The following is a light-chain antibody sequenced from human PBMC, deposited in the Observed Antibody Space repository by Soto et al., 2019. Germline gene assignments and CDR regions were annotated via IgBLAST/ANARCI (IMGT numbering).Light chain of an antibody. CDR3: AAWDDRVSGYV. V-gene: IGLV1-47*02. J-gene: IGLJ1*01. CDR1: SSNIGSSY. CDR2: NNN. Sequence: SVLTQPPATSVTPGQRVTLSFSRGSSNIGSSYVFGFQHLPGTAPKLLMYNNNQRPSGVPDRVSASKSGNSASLAISRLRSEDEADYYCAAWDDRVSGYVFGTGTKVT.